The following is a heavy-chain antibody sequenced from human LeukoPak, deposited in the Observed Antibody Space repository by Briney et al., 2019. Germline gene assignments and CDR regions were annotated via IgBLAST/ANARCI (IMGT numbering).Heavy chain of an antibody. J-gene: IGHJ3*01. CDR1: GASISSSY. D-gene: IGHD3-22*01. Sequence: SETLSLTCAVSGASISSSYWSWIRQPPGKGLEWIGYINYSGNTKYNPSLESRVTISVDASNNQFSLRLSSVTAADTAFYYCARGYYDSRGYSNTFDVWGQGALVTVSS. CDR3: ARGYYDSRGYSNTFDV. V-gene: IGHV4-59*01. CDR2: INYSGNT.